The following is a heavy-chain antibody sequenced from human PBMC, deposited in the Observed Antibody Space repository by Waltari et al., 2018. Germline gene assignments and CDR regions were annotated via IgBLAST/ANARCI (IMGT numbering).Heavy chain of an antibody. Sequence: QVQLQESGPGLVKPSETLSLTCTVSGGSISSYYWSWIRQPPGKGLEWIGYIYYSGSTNYNPSLKSRVTISVDTSKNQFSLKLSSVTAADTAVYYCARARATVTTSFDYWGQGTLVTVSS. V-gene: IGHV4-59*01. J-gene: IGHJ4*02. CDR3: ARARATVTTSFDY. CDR1: GGSISSYY. CDR2: IYYSGST. D-gene: IGHD4-17*01.